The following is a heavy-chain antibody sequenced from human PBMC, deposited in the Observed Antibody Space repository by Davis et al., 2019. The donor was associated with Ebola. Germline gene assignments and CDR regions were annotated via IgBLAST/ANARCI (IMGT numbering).Heavy chain of an antibody. J-gene: IGHJ4*02. D-gene: IGHD6-13*01. CDR3: ATPEGYSSTWYYLDF. Sequence: GSLRLSCAASGFTFSSYTISWVRQAPGKGLEWVSSVSGSGDRKYYAASVKGRFTISRDNSKNTLNLQMNRLRVEDTALYYCATPEGYSSTWYYLDFWGQGTLVTVSS. V-gene: IGHV3-23*01. CDR1: GFTFSSYT. CDR2: VSGSGDRK.